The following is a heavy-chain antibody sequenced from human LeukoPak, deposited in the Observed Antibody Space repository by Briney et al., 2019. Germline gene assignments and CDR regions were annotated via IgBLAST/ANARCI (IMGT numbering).Heavy chain of an antibody. D-gene: IGHD6-13*01. Sequence: SVKVFCKASGGTFSSYAISWVRQAPGQGLEWMGRIIPIFGTANYAQKFQGRVTITADESTSTAYMELSSLRSEDTAVYYCARSTGRIAAAGIRDLGAFDIWGQGTMVTVSS. CDR1: GGTFSSYA. J-gene: IGHJ3*02. V-gene: IGHV1-69*13. CDR3: ARSTGRIAAAGIRDLGAFDI. CDR2: IIPIFGTA.